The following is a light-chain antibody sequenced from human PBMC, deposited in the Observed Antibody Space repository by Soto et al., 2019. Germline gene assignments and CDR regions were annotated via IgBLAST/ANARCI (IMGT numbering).Light chain of an antibody. V-gene: IGLV1-44*01. Sequence: QSVLTQPPSASGTPGQRVTISCSGSNSNIGSNSVTWYQQLPGTAPKVFIYSSSQRPSGVPDRFSGSKSGTSASLAISGLQSEDEADYYCAAWDDSLNGVLFGGGTKLTVL. CDR1: NSNIGSNS. CDR2: SSS. CDR3: AAWDDSLNGVL. J-gene: IGLJ2*01.